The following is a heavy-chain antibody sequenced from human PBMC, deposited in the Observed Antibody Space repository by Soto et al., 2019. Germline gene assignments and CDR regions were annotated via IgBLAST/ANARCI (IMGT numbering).Heavy chain of an antibody. CDR3: ARVVPGAEAWFGS. CDR1: GSTFSNYG. D-gene: IGHD2-2*01. V-gene: IGHV1-18*01. CDR2: ISLYSDGT. Sequence: XSVKVCGKPSGSTFSNYGITLVRQAPGQPLEWLGWISLYSDGTNYAQKFQGRVSMTTDTSTTTAYMELRSLRSDDTAVYYCARVVPGAEAWFGSWGQGTLVTVSS. J-gene: IGHJ5*01.